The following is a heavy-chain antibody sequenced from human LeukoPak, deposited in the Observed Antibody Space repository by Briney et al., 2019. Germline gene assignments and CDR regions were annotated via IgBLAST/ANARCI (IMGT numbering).Heavy chain of an antibody. J-gene: IGHJ6*02. CDR2: INPDGITT. CDR3: ARDYYYGMDV. CDR1: GFTFSTYW. Sequence: GGSLRLSCAASGFTFSTYWMHWVRQAPGKGLEWVSRINPDGITTTCADSVKGRFTISRDNAKNTLFLQMNSLRAEDTAVYYCARDYYYGMDVWGQETTITVSS. V-gene: IGHV3-74*01.